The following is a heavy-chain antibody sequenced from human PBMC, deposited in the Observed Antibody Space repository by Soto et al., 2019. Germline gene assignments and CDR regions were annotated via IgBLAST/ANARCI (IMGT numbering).Heavy chain of an antibody. V-gene: IGHV3-49*04. CDR3: TRASSLDFDF. CDR1: GFTFGDYA. J-gene: IGHJ4*02. D-gene: IGHD3-16*01. Sequence: GGSLRLSCTTSGFTFGDYAPSWARQAPGKGLEWVGFTRRNAYGGTTDYAASVKGRFTISRDDSKSIAYLQMNSLRTEDTALYYCTRASSLDFDFWGQGTLVTVSS. CDR2: TRRNAYGGTT.